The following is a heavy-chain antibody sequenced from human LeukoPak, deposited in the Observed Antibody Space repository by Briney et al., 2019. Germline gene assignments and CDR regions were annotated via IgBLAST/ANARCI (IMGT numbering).Heavy chain of an antibody. Sequence: PSETLSLTCTVSGGSINSYYWGWIRQPPGKGLEWIGYIYYSGSTNYNPSLKSRVTISVDTSKNQFSLKLSSVTAADTAVYYCARQDYVWGSYRWDAFDIWGQGTMVTVSS. D-gene: IGHD3-16*02. CDR2: IYYSGST. J-gene: IGHJ3*02. CDR3: ARQDYVWGSYRWDAFDI. CDR1: GGSINSYY. V-gene: IGHV4-59*01.